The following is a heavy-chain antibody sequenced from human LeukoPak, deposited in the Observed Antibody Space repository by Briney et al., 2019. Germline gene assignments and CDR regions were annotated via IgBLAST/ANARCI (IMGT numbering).Heavy chain of an antibody. Sequence: GGSLRLSCAASGFTFSSYWMLWVRHAPGKGLVWVSRISSDGSTTDYADSVKGRFTISRDNAKNTVYLQMNSLRAEDTAVYYCARDYYGSGDYWGQGTLVTVSS. CDR3: ARDYYGSGDY. CDR1: GFTFSSYW. D-gene: IGHD3-10*01. J-gene: IGHJ4*02. V-gene: IGHV3-74*01. CDR2: ISSDGSTT.